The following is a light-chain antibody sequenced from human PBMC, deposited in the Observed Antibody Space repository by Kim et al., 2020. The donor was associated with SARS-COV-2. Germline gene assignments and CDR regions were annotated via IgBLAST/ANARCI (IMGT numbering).Light chain of an antibody. J-gene: IGLJ2*01. V-gene: IGLV2-23*01. CDR1: SSDVGSYNF. CDR2: EGS. Sequence: QSALTQPASVSGSPGQSITISCTGTSSDVGSYNFVSWYQQHPDKAPKLMIYEGSKRPSGVSDRFSGSKSGNTASLTISGLQAEDEADYYCCSYAGSSTVVFGGGTKVTVL. CDR3: CSYAGSSTVV.